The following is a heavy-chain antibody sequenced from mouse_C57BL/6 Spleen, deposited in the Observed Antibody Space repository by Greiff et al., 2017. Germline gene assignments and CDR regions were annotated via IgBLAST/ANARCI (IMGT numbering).Heavy chain of an antibody. J-gene: IGHJ2*01. CDR2: IGPGSGST. V-gene: IGHV1-77*01. CDR3: AREGFITTVVAPTLFDY. D-gene: IGHD1-1*01. CDR1: GYTFTDSY. Sequence: VKLVESGAELVKPGASVKISCKASGYTFTDSYINWVKQRPGQGLEWIGKIGPGSGSTYYNEKFKGKATLTADKSSSTAYMQLSNLTSEDSAVYFCAREGFITTVVAPTLFDYWGQGTTLTVSS.